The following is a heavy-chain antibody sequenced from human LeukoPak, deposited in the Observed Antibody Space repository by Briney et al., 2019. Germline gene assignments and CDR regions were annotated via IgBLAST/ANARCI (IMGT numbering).Heavy chain of an antibody. V-gene: IGHV4-59*12. CDR1: GGSISSYY. CDR2: IYYSGST. Sequence: SETLSLTCTVSGGSISSYYWSWIRQPPGKGLEWIGYIYYSGSTYYNPSLKSRVTISVDTSKNQFSLKLSSVTAADTAVYYCARDYYDSSGFNWFDPWGQGTLVTVSS. J-gene: IGHJ5*02. D-gene: IGHD3-22*01. CDR3: ARDYYDSSGFNWFDP.